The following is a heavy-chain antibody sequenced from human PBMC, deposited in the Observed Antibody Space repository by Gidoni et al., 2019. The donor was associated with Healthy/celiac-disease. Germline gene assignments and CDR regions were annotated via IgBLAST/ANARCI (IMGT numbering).Heavy chain of an antibody. Sequence: QVQLQESGPGLVKPSETLSLTCTDSGGSISSYYWSWIRRPPGKGLEWFGYVYYSGGTNYNPALKSRVTISVDTSKNQFSLKLNSVTAADTAVYYCASSYSSSSYYYYGMDVWGQGTTVTVSS. D-gene: IGHD6-6*01. CDR3: ASSYSSSSYYYYGMDV. CDR1: GGSISSYY. V-gene: IGHV4-59*01. J-gene: IGHJ6*02. CDR2: VYYSGGT.